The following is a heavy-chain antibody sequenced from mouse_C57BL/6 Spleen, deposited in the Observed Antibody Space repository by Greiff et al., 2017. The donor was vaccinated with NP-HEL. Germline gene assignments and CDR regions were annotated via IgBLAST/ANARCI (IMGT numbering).Heavy chain of an antibody. Sequence: VQLKESGGGLVKPGGSLKLSCAASGFTFSDYGMHWVRQAPEKGLEWVAYISSGSSTIYYADTVKGRFTLSRDKAKKTLFLQMTSLRSEDTAMDYCARGYSYYYGRSYDFDYWGQGTTLTVSS. CDR3: ARGYSYYYGRSYDFDY. D-gene: IGHD1-1*01. CDR1: GFTFSDYG. J-gene: IGHJ2*01. CDR2: ISSGSSTI. V-gene: IGHV5-17*01.